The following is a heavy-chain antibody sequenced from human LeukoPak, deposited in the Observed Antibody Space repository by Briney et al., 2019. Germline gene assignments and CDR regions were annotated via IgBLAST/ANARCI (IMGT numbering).Heavy chain of an antibody. CDR2: ISSGGSTV. CDR3: ARGGSFVEY. CDR1: GFTFSNYE. J-gene: IGHJ4*02. Sequence: GGSLRLSCAASGFTFSNYEMHWGRRAPGKGLEWDSYISSGGSTVYYADSVKGRFTVSRDNAKNSLYLQMSSLRAEDTAVYYCARGGSFVEYWGQGTLVSVSS. D-gene: IGHD3-10*01. V-gene: IGHV3-48*03.